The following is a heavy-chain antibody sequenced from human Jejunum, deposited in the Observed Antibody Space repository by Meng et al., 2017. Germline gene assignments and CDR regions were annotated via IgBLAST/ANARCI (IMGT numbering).Heavy chain of an antibody. CDR2: ILPNTGGT. J-gene: IGHJ4*02. CDR1: GYTFTDYY. V-gene: IGHV1-2*06. Sequence: ASVKVSCTASGYTFTDYYMHWVRQAPGQGLEWMGRILPNTGGTYSAQKFQGRVTMTGDTSISTDYMELSRLTSDDTAVYYCAREVAVDGSNFDYWGQGTLVTVSS. CDR3: AREVAVDGSNFDY. D-gene: IGHD6-19*01.